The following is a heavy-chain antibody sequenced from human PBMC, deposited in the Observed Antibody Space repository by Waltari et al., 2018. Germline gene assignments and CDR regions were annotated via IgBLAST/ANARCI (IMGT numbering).Heavy chain of an antibody. CDR2: ISSSSSYI. Sequence: EVQLVESGGGLVKPGGSLRLSCAASGFTFSSYSMNWVRQAPGKGLEWVSSISSSSSYIYYADSVKGRFTISRDNAKNSLYLQMNSLRAEDTAVYYCASPPILRGAEDWYFDLWGRGTLVTVSS. D-gene: IGHD2-15*01. J-gene: IGHJ2*01. CDR1: GFTFSSYS. V-gene: IGHV3-21*01. CDR3: ASPPILRGAEDWYFDL.